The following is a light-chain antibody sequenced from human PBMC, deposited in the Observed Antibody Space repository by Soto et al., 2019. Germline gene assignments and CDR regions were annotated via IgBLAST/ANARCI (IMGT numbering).Light chain of an antibody. J-gene: IGLJ3*02. Sequence: QSVLTQSSSASASLGSSVKLTCTLSSGHSGYIIAWHQQQPGKAPRYLMKLEGSGSYNRVSGLPDRFSGSSSGADRYLTISNLQFEDEADYYCETWDSNTRVFGGGTKVTVL. CDR1: SGHSGYI. CDR2: LEGSGSY. V-gene: IGLV4-60*02. CDR3: ETWDSNTRV.